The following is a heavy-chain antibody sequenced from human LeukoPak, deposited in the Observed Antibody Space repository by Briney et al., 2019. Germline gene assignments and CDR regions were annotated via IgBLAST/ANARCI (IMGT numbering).Heavy chain of an antibody. D-gene: IGHD5/OR15-5a*01. V-gene: IGHV1-46*01. Sequence: ASVKVSCKASGYTFTSYYMHWVRQAPGQGLEWMGIINPSGGSTSYAQKFQGRVTMTRDTSTSTVYMELRSLRSDDTAVYYCASSTPHYYYMDVWGKGTTVTVSS. CDR3: ASSTPHYYYMDV. CDR1: GYTFTSYY. J-gene: IGHJ6*03. CDR2: INPSGGST.